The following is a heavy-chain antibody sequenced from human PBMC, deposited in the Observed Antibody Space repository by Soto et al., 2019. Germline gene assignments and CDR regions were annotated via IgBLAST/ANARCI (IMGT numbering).Heavy chain of an antibody. V-gene: IGHV4-31*03. J-gene: IGHJ3*02. CDR1: GGSIRSGGYY. Sequence: QVQLQESGPGLVKPSQTLSLTCTVSGGSIRSGGYYWSWIRQHPGKGLEWIGYISYTGYTYYNPSLKSRTILSVDTAKNQFSLKLSSVTAADTAVYYCARGVLIWGQGTMVTVSS. CDR2: ISYTGYT. CDR3: ARGVLI.